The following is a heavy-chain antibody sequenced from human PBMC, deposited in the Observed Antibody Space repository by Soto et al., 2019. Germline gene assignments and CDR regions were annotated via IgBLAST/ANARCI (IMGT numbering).Heavy chain of an antibody. CDR3: AHAHHDYVWGSYREGYYFDY. CDR2: IIPIFGTA. D-gene: IGHD3-16*02. Sequence: ASVKVSCKASGGTFSSYAISWVRQAPGQGLEWMGGIIPIFGTANYAQKFQGRVTITADKSTSTAYMELSSLRSEDTAVYYCAHAHHDYVWGSYREGYYFDYWGQGTLVTVSS. J-gene: IGHJ4*02. V-gene: IGHV1-69*06. CDR1: GGTFSSYA.